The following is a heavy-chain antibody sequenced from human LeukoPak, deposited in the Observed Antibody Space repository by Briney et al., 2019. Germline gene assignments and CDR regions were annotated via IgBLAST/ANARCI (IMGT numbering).Heavy chain of an antibody. D-gene: IGHD6-19*01. Sequence: SVKVSCKASGGTFSSYTISWVRQAPGQGLEWMGGIIPIFGTANYAQKFQGRVTITADESTSTAYMELSSLRSEDTAVYYCARGEAGSSGWLDYWGQGTLVTVSS. CDR3: ARGEAGSSGWLDY. J-gene: IGHJ4*02. CDR2: IIPIFGTA. V-gene: IGHV1-69*01. CDR1: GGTFSSYT.